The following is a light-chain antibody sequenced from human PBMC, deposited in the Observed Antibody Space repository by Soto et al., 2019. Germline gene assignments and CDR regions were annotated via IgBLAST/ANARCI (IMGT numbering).Light chain of an antibody. CDR1: QSLVHSDGIAY. CDR3: MQGTHWPLP. J-gene: IGKJ5*01. Sequence: VLTQSPRSLPVTHRQPACIACRGNQSLVHSDGIAYFSWFQQRPGRSPRRLIYTGSNRDSGVPARFSGTGSGTDFALKISTVEAEDVGVYYCMQGTHWPLPLAQGTRLEIK. V-gene: IGKV2-30*02. CDR2: TGS.